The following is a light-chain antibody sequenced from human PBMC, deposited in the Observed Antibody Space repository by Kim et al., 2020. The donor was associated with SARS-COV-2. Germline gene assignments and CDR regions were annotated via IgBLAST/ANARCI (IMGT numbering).Light chain of an antibody. J-gene: IGLJ3*02. CDR2: SNT. CDR3: ASWDDSLGGWV. CDR1: SSDIGSNT. Sequence: GQRITFTCSGSSSDIGSNTVNWYQQFPGTTPKLLIYSNTQRPSGVPDRFSGSKSGTSASLAITELQSEDEADYYCASWDDSLGGWVFGGGTQLTVL. V-gene: IGLV1-44*01.